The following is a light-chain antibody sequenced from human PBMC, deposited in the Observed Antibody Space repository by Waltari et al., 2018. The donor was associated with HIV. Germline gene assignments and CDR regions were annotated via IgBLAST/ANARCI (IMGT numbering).Light chain of an antibody. J-gene: IGLJ3*02. CDR3: LTYVSDSGTWK. Sequence: QSPLTQPASVSGNPGQSVTITCPGTNIHVGNYNLVSWYQQHPGKAPKLLIYDVPKRPSGVSSRFSGSKSGYWASLTISGLLAEDESYYFCLTYVSDSGTWKFGGGTYLTV. CDR2: DVP. CDR1: NIHVGNYNL. V-gene: IGLV2-23*02.